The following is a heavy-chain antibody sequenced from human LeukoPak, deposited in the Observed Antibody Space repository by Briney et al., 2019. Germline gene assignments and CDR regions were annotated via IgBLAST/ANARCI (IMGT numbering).Heavy chain of an antibody. J-gene: IGHJ6*02. CDR2: ISGSGGNT. D-gene: IGHD6-6*01. CDR3: AKDLYSSSWYYGMDV. V-gene: IGHV3-23*01. Sequence: PGGSLRLSCAASGFTFSSYAMTWVRQAPGKGLEWVSSISGSGGNTYYADSVKGRFTISRDNSKNTLYLQMNSLRAEDTAVYYCAKDLYSSSWYYGMDVWGQGTTVTVS. CDR1: GFTFSSYA.